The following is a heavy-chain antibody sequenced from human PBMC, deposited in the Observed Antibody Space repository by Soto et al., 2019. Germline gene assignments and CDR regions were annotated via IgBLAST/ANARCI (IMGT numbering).Heavy chain of an antibody. D-gene: IGHD3-22*01. CDR1: GFTFSSYG. V-gene: IGHV3-30*18. CDR3: AKDAYYYDSSGYISIYGMDV. CDR2: ISYDGSNK. J-gene: IGHJ6*02. Sequence: HVQLVESGGGVVQPGRSLRLSCAASGFTFSSYGMHWVRQAPGKGLEWVAVISYDGSNKYYADSVKGRFTISRDNSKNTLYLQMNSLRAEDTAVYYCAKDAYYYDSSGYISIYGMDVWGQGTTVTVSS.